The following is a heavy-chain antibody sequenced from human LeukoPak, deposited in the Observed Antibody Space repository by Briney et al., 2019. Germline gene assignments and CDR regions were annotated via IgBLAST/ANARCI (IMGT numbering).Heavy chain of an antibody. V-gene: IGHV1-69*01. CDR1: GGTFSSYA. D-gene: IGHD2-15*01. J-gene: IGHJ1*01. Sequence: SVKVSCKASGGTFSSYAISWVRQAPGQGLEWMGGIIPIFGTANYAQKIQGRVTITADESTSTAYMELSSLRSEDTAVYYCAREAVGGLGGVRATSQHFQHWGQGTLVTVSS. CDR3: AREAVGGLGGVRATSQHFQH. CDR2: IIPIFGTA.